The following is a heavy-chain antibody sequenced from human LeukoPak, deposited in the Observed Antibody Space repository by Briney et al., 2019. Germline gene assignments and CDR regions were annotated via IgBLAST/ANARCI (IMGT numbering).Heavy chain of an antibody. CDR2: IRGSGDST. J-gene: IGHJ5*02. CDR1: GFSFSSHA. D-gene: IGHD6-13*01. CDR3: AASWSSSWYQNWFDP. V-gene: IGHV3-23*01. Sequence: GGSLRLSCAASGFSFSSHAMTWVRQATGKGLEWISAIRGSGDSTYYADSVKGRLTISRDNSKNTLYLQMNSLRAEDTAVYYCAASWSSSWYQNWFDPWGQGTLVTVSS.